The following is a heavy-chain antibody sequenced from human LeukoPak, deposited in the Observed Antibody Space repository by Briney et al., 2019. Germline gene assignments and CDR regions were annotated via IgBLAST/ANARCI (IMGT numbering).Heavy chain of an antibody. CDR3: ARESDGGYDDYYYGMDV. J-gene: IGHJ6*02. V-gene: IGHV1-18*01. CDR2: ISAYNGNT. CDR1: GYTFTSYG. Sequence: ASVKVSCKASGYTFTSYGISWVRQAPGQGLEWMGWISAYNGNTNYAQKLQGRVTMTTDTSTSTAYMELRSLRSDDTAVYYCARESDGGYDDYYYGMDVWGQGTTVTVSS. D-gene: IGHD5-12*01.